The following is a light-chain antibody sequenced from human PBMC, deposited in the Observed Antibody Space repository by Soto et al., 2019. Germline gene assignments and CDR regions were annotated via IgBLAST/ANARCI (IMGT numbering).Light chain of an antibody. J-gene: IGKJ1*01. CDR2: AAS. Sequence: IQMTQSPSSLSASVGDRVIITCQASQDINNHLAWYQQKPGKVPNLLLWAASTLQSGVPPRFSGSGSGTYFTRTISSLPPEDVATYYGPRYNSAPNTCGQGTKVEVK. CDR1: QDINNH. CDR3: PRYNSAPNT. V-gene: IGKV1-27*01.